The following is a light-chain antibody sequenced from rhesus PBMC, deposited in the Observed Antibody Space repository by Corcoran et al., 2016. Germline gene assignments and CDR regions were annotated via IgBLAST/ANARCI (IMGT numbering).Light chain of an antibody. CDR2: KAS. CDR3: QHNYGTPLT. Sequence: DIQMTQSPSSLSASVGDRVTITCRASENVNNYLNWYQQKPGKAPKLLIYKASTLQSGVPSRFSGCGSGTAYTFTISSLQSEDVATYYCQHNYGTPLTCGGGTKVEIK. J-gene: IGKJ4*01. V-gene: IGKV1-74*01. CDR1: ENVNNY.